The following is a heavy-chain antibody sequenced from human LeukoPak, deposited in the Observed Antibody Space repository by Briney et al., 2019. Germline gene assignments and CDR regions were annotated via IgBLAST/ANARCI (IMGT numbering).Heavy chain of an antibody. D-gene: IGHD3-10*01. V-gene: IGHV4-30-4*08. CDR2: IYYSGST. CDR1: GGSISSGDYY. CDR3: TFNLGSGSYAFDI. Sequence: PSETLSLTCTVSGGSISSGDYYWSWIRQPPGKGLEWIGYIYYSGSTYYNPSLKSRVTISEDTSKNQFSLKLSSVTAADTAVYFCTFNLGSGSYAFDIWGQGTMVTVSS. J-gene: IGHJ3*02.